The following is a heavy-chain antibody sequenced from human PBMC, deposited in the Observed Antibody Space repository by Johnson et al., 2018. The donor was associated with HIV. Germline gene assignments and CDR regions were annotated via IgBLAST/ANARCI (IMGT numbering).Heavy chain of an antibody. CDR3: AYSSSPLSGDAFDI. CDR1: GFTFDDYA. D-gene: IGHD6-6*01. V-gene: IGHV3-66*01. CDR2: IYSGGST. Sequence: VQLVESGGGLVQPGRSLRLSCAASGFTFDDYAMHWVRQAPGKGLEWVSVIYSGGSTYYADSVTGRFTISRDNSKNTLYLQMNSLRAEDTAVYYCAYSSSPLSGDAFDIWGQGTMVTVSS. J-gene: IGHJ3*02.